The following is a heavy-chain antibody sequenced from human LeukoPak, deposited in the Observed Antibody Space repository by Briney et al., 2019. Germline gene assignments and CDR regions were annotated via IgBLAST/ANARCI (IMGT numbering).Heavy chain of an antibody. D-gene: IGHD3-10*01. CDR3: AKNYYGSGSYYNAGAFDI. Sequence: GGSLRLSCAASGFTFSSYWMHWVRQAPGKGLVWVSRINTDGGSTSYADSVKGRFTISRDNAKNTLYLQMNSLRAEDTAVYYCAKNYYGSGSYYNAGAFDIWGQGTMVTVSS. CDR2: INTDGGST. V-gene: IGHV3-74*01. CDR1: GFTFSSYW. J-gene: IGHJ3*02.